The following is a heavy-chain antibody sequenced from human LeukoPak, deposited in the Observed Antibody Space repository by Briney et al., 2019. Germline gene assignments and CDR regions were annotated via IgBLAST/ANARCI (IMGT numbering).Heavy chain of an antibody. J-gene: IGHJ3*01. D-gene: IGHD2-8*01. Sequence: GGSLRLSCVASGFTFENYAVTWVRQAPGKGLEWVSATRGSGSYTSYTDSVKGRFTVSRDNSKSTLYLDMSNLRAEDTAMYYCAKDPNGDYVGAFDSWGPGTLVTVSS. CDR1: GFTFENYA. CDR2: TRGSGSYT. V-gene: IGHV3-23*01. CDR3: AKDPNGDYVGAFDS.